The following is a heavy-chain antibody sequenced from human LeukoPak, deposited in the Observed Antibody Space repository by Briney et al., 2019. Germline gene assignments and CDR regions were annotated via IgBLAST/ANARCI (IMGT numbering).Heavy chain of an antibody. CDR1: GYIFTRYA. Sequence: ASVKVSCKASGYIFTRYAMHWVRQAPGQRLEWMGWIDAGNGNTKYSQKFQDRVIITRDTSASTVYMELSSLRSEDTAVYFCARMGKHIVVVFRDYGMDVRGNGTTVTVSS. CDR3: ARMGKHIVVVFRDYGMDV. D-gene: IGHD2-21*01. CDR2: IDAGNGNT. J-gene: IGHJ6*04. V-gene: IGHV1-3*01.